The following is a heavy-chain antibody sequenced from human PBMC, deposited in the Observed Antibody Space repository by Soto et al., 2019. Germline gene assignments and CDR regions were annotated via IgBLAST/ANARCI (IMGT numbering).Heavy chain of an antibody. CDR2: IYHSGST. Sequence: TLSLTCAVSGGSISSGGYSWSWIRQPPGKGLEWIGYIYHSGSTYHNPSLKSRVTISVDRSKNQFSLKLSSVTAADTAVYYCARGDDYCDSSQGWFDPWGQGTLVTVSS. V-gene: IGHV4-30-2*01. CDR1: GGSISSGGYS. CDR3: ARGDDYCDSSQGWFDP. J-gene: IGHJ5*02. D-gene: IGHD3-22*01.